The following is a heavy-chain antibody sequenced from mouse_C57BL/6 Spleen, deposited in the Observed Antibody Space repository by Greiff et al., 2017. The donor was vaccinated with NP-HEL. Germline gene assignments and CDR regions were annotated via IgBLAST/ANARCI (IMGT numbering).Heavy chain of an antibody. J-gene: IGHJ4*01. CDR3: AIWPGTYYAMDY. Sequence: VQLKQPGAELVKPGASVKVSCKASGYTFTSYWMHWVKQRPGQGLEWIGRIHPSDSDTNYNQKFKGKATLTVDKSSSTAYMQLSSLTSEDSAVYYCAIWPGTYYAMDYWGQGTSVTVSS. D-gene: IGHD4-1*01. CDR2: IHPSDSDT. V-gene: IGHV1-74*01. CDR1: GYTFTSYW.